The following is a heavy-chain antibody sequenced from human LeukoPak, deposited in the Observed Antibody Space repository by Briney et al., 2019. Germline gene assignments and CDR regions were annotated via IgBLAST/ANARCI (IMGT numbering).Heavy chain of an antibody. CDR2: ISWDGGST. D-gene: IGHD6-6*01. V-gene: IGHV3-43D*03. CDR3: AKVSGEYSSSSGDY. CDR1: GFTFDDYA. Sequence: GGSLRLSCAASGFTFDDYAMHWVRQAPGKGLEWVSLISWDGGSTYYADSVKGRFTISRDNSKNSLYLQVNSLRAEDTALYYCAKVSGEYSSSSGDYWGQGTLVTVSS. J-gene: IGHJ4*02.